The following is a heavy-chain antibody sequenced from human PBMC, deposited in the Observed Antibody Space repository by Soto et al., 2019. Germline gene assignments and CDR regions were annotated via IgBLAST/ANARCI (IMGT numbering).Heavy chain of an antibody. J-gene: IGHJ5*02. D-gene: IGHD1-20*01. CDR1: GGSISSSNW. Sequence: PSETLSLTCAVSGGSISSSNWWSWVRQPPGKGLEWIGEIYHSGSTNYNPSLKSRVTISVDKSKNQFSLKLSSVTAADTAVYYCARRIHNWNVLWRFDPWGQGTLVTVSS. CDR2: IYHSGST. CDR3: ARRIHNWNVLWRFDP. V-gene: IGHV4-4*02.